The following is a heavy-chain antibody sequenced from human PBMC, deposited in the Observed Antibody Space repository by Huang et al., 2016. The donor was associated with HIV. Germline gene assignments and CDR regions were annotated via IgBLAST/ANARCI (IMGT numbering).Heavy chain of an antibody. Sequence: QVQLVQSGAEVKKPGSSVRVSCEASGGTFSSYAINWVRQAPGQGLEWMGGVIPIFGTPNYAQKCQGRVTITADESTSTAYMELSSLRSDDTAVYYCARDRKYDNAWYWFDPWGQGTLVTVSS. V-gene: IGHV1-69*01. CDR3: ARDRKYDNAWYWFDP. D-gene: IGHD1-1*01. CDR1: GGTFSSYA. J-gene: IGHJ5*02. CDR2: VIPIFGTP.